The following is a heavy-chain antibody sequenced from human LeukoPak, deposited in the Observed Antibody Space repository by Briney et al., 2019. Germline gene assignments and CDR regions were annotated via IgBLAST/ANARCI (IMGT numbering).Heavy chain of an antibody. CDR2: IYYSGST. CDR3: ARGWSSGWYSTGYYFDY. J-gene: IGHJ4*02. CDR1: GGSISSGDYY. D-gene: IGHD6-19*01. V-gene: IGHV4-30-4*01. Sequence: PSETLSLTCTVSGGSISSGDYYWSWIRQPPGKGLEWIGYIYYSGSTYYNPSLKSRVTISVDTSKNQFSLKLSSVTAADTAVYYCARGWSSGWYSTGYYFDYWGQGTLVTVSS.